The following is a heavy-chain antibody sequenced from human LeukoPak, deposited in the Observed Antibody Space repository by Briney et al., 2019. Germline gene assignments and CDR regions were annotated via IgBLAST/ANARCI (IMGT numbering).Heavy chain of an antibody. Sequence: SETLSLTCAVYGGSFSGYYWSWIRQPPGKGLEWIGEINHSGSTNYNPSLKSRVTISVDTSKNQFSLKLSSVTAADTAVYYCARVPGRYCSSTSCYTWYYYMDVWGKGTTVTVSS. CDR2: INHSGST. V-gene: IGHV4-34*01. CDR3: ARVPGRYCSSTSCYTWYYYMDV. J-gene: IGHJ6*03. D-gene: IGHD2-2*02. CDR1: GGSFSGYY.